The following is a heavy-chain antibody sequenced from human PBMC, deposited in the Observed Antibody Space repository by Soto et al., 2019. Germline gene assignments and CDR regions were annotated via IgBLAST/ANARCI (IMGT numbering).Heavy chain of an antibody. CDR2: ISAYNGNT. V-gene: IGHV1-18*01. CDR3: ARDLDGSGSYYTDY. D-gene: IGHD3-10*01. J-gene: IGHJ4*02. CDR1: GYMFVTYG. Sequence: ASVKVSCKASGYMFVTYGINWVRQAPGQGLEWMGWISAYNGNTKYAQNLQGRVTMTTDASTSTAYMEMRSLRSDDTAAYYCARDLDGSGSYYTDYWGPGTLVTVSS.